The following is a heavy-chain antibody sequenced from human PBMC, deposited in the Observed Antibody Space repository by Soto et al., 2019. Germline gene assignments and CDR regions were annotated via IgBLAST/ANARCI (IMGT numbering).Heavy chain of an antibody. V-gene: IGHV3-48*03. D-gene: IGHD3-16*02. CDR2: ISGGGYTSDGGPTI. CDR1: GFTFSSYE. Sequence: EVQLVESGGGSVQPGGSLRLSCAASGFTFSSYEMIWVRQAPGKGLEWVSYISGGGYTSDGGPTIHYADSVKGRFTISRNNAKNSLYLQMNSLRVEDTAVYYWARVSQSFIEYFQYWGQGTLVTVSS. J-gene: IGHJ1*01. CDR3: ARVSQSFIEYFQY.